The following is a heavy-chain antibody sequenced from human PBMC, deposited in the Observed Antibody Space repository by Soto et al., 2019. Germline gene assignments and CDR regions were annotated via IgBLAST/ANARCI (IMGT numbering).Heavy chain of an antibody. J-gene: IGHJ4*02. CDR1: GESISSSSYY. V-gene: IGHV4-39*01. D-gene: IGHD2-21*02. Sequence: PSETLSLTCIVSGESISSSSYYWGWIRQPPGKGLEWIGSIYYSGRTHYNPSFKSRVTISIDTSKNQFSLKLSSVTATDTAVYHCARQRTTVVTQAYFDHWGQGALVTVSS. CDR3: ARQRTTVVTQAYFDH. CDR2: IYYSGRT.